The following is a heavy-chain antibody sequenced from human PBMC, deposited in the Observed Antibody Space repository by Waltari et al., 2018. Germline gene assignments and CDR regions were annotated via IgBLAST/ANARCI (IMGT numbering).Heavy chain of an antibody. CDR3: ANNEWGLPVS. J-gene: IGHJ5*02. V-gene: IGHV4-38-2*02. Sequence: QVQLQESGPGLVQPSGTLSLTCTVSGYSISSGYWWGWIRQPPGKGLEWIASIHYSGGIQYTPSLRSRVTISADTSKNQFSLRLTSVTAADTAVYYCANNEWGLPVSWGQGALVTVSS. D-gene: IGHD1-26*01. CDR1: GYSISSGYW. CDR2: IHYSGGI.